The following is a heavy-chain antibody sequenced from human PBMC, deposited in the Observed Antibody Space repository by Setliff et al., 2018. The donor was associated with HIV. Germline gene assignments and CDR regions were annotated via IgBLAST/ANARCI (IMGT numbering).Heavy chain of an antibody. D-gene: IGHD6-13*01. J-gene: IGHJ5*02. Sequence: NPSETLSLTCTVSGGSISSGSYYWTWIRQPAGKGLEWIGHISTSGSTNYNPSLKSRVTISVDSSKNQFSLRLSSVTAADTAVYYCAREWVLAATGTGIDPWGQGTLVTVSS. CDR1: GGSISSGSYY. V-gene: IGHV4-61*09. CDR2: ISTSGST. CDR3: AREWVLAATGTGIDP.